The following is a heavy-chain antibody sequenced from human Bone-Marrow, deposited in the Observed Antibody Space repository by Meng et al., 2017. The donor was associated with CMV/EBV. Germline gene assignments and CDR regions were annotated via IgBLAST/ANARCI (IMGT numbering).Heavy chain of an antibody. CDR3: TTNAWTFRGVDP. Sequence: SGFTFSNAWMSWVRQAPGKGLEWVGRIKSKTDGGTTDYAAPVKGRFTISRDDSKNTLYLQMNSLKTEDTAVYYCTTNAWTFRGVDPWGQGTLVTVSS. J-gene: IGHJ5*02. CDR2: IKSKTDGGTT. V-gene: IGHV3-15*01. CDR1: GFTFSNAW. D-gene: IGHD3/OR15-3a*01.